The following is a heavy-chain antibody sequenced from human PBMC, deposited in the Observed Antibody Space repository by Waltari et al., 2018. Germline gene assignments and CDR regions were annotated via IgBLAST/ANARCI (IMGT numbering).Heavy chain of an antibody. CDR3: ARGESSGSYWGSYWDY. D-gene: IGHD1-26*01. V-gene: IGHV4-34*01. Sequence: QVQLQQWGAGLLKPSETLSLTCAVYGGSFSGYYWSWIRQPPGKGLEWIGEIKHRGSTNYIPSRKIRVTISVDTSKNQFSLKLSSVTDADTAVYYCARGESSGSYWGSYWDYWGQGTLVTVSS. CDR1: GGSFSGYY. J-gene: IGHJ4*02. CDR2: IKHRGST.